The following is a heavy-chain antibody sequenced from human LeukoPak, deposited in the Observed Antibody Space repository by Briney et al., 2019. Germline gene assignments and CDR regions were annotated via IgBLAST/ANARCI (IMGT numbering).Heavy chain of an antibody. CDR3: ARDFSGSFDY. CDR1: GGSISGYY. CDR2: VHYNGSP. Sequence: SETLSLTCTVSGGSISGYYWSWIRQAPGKGLEWIGYVHYNGSPNYNASLKSRVTISVDTSKNQFSLKLSSVTAADTAVYYCARDFSGSFDYWGQGTLVTVSS. D-gene: IGHD1-26*01. V-gene: IGHV4-59*12. J-gene: IGHJ4*02.